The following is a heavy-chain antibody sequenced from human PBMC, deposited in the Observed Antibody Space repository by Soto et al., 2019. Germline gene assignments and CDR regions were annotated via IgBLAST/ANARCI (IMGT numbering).Heavy chain of an antibody. Sequence: QGTLKESGPTLVKPTQTLTLTCSFSGFSLSTSGVGVGWIRQSPGKALEWLALIYWSGDEHYRPSLKSRLSIIKDTSKDHVVLILTDMDPVDTATYYCARGLATLPVYAFDIWGQGTMVTFSS. CDR2: IYWSGDE. V-gene: IGHV2-5*01. CDR1: GFSLSTSGVG. J-gene: IGHJ3*02. CDR3: ARGLATLPVYAFDI. D-gene: IGHD6-6*01.